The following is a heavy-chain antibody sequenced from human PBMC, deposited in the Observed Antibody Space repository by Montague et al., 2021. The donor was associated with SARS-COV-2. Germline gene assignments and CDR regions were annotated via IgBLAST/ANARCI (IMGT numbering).Heavy chain of an antibody. J-gene: IGHJ5*02. CDR2: INHSGNT. V-gene: IGHV4-34*01. D-gene: IGHD3-3*01. CDR3: AGGADHDFWSGYLRYKWFDP. CDR1: GESISGNY. Sequence: SETLSLTCAVSGESISGNYWAWIRQTPGKGLQWIGEINHSGNTNYNQSPKSRLTITGYTSTKQYSLKLSSVTTAAPAVYYCAGGADHDFWSGYLRYKWFDPWGLGTPVTVSS.